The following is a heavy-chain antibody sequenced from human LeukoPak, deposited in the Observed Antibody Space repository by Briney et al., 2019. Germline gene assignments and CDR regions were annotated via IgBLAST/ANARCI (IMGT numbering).Heavy chain of an antibody. Sequence: GGSLRLSCAASGFTFSIYGMSWVRQAPGKGLEWVSGISGNGAGTYYADSVKGRFTISRDNSKNTLYLQMNSLRVEDTAVYYCAKDLHGGLDYWSQGTLVTVSS. CDR1: GFTFSIYG. V-gene: IGHV3-23*01. J-gene: IGHJ4*02. CDR2: ISGNGAGT. D-gene: IGHD2-15*01. CDR3: AKDLHGGLDY.